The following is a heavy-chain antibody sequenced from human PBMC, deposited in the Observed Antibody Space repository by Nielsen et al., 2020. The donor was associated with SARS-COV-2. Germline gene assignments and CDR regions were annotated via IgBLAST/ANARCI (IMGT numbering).Heavy chain of an antibody. V-gene: IGHV1-3*01. D-gene: IGHD3-10*01. Sequence: ASVKVSCKASGYTFTSYAMHWVRQAPGQRLEWMGWINAGNGNTKYSQKFQGRVTITRDTSASTAYMELSSLRSDDTAVYYCARDLNLGMVRGHFDYWGQGTLVTVSS. CDR1: GYTFTSYA. CDR2: INAGNGNT. CDR3: ARDLNLGMVRGHFDY. J-gene: IGHJ4*02.